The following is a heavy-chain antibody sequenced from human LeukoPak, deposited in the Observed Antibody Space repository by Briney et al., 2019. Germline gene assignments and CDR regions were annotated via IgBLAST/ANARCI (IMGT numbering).Heavy chain of an antibody. V-gene: IGHV3-11*01. CDR1: GFTFSDYY. CDR3: ARAVVIVPDYYYYGLDV. Sequence: GGSLRLSCAASGFTFSDYYMTWIRQAPGKGLEWISFISRSGDSLYYADSVEGRFTIYRDNAQDSVFLEMNSLRAEDTGVYYCARAVVIVPDYYYYGLDVWGQGTTVTVSS. CDR2: ISRSGDSL. D-gene: IGHD2/OR15-2a*01. J-gene: IGHJ6*02.